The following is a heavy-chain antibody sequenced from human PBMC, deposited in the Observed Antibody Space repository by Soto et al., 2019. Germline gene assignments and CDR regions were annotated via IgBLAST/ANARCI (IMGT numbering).Heavy chain of an antibody. J-gene: IGHJ4*02. CDR2: INAGNGNT. CDR3: ARAVAVPVDFDY. V-gene: IGHV1-3*05. CDR1: GYTFTGYA. Sequence: QVQLVPSGAEEKKPGASVKVSCKASGYTFTGYAMHWVRQAPGQRLEWMGWINAGNGNTKYSQKFQGRVTITRDTSASTAYMELSSLRSEDTAVYYCARAVAVPVDFDYWGQGTLVTVSS. D-gene: IGHD6-19*01.